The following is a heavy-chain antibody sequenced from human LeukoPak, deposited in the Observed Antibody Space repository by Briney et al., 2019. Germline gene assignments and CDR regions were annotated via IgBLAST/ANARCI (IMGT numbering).Heavy chain of an antibody. Sequence: PGGSLRLSCAASGFTVSSNYMSWVRQAPGKGLEWVSVIYSGGSTYYADSVKGRFTISRDNSKNTLYLQMNSLRAEDTAVYYCARDRYSSGWYGYYAMDVWGQGTTVTVSS. CDR3: ARDRYSSGWYGYYAMDV. CDR1: GFTVSSNY. CDR2: IYSGGST. J-gene: IGHJ6*02. V-gene: IGHV3-53*01. D-gene: IGHD6-19*01.